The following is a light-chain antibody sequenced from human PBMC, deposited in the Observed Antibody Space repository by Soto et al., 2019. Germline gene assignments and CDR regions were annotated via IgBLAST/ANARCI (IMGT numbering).Light chain of an antibody. J-gene: IGLJ3*02. CDR3: AAWDDSLSAYWV. CDR1: SSNIGSNY. V-gene: IGLV1-47*01. CDR2: RNN. Sequence: QSVLTRPPSASGTPGQRVTITCSGSSSNIGSNYVYWYQQLPGTAPKLLIYRNNQRPSGVPDRFSGSKSGTSASLAISGLRSEAEADYYCAAWDDSLSAYWVFGGGTKLTVL.